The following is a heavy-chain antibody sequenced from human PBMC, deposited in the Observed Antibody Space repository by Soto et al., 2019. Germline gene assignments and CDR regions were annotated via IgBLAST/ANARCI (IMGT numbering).Heavy chain of an antibody. CDR3: ATPSRGYDRTRFDY. Sequence: GASVKVSCKVSGYTLTELSMHWVRQAPGKGLEWMGGFDPEDGETIYAQKFQGRVTMTEDTSTDTAYMELSSLRSEDTAVYYCATPSRGYDRTRFDYWGQGTLVTVSS. CDR1: GYTLTELS. J-gene: IGHJ4*02. CDR2: FDPEDGET. V-gene: IGHV1-24*01. D-gene: IGHD5-12*01.